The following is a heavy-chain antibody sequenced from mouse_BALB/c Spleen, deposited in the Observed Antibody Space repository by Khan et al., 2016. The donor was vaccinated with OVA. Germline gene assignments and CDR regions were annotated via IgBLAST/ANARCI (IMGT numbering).Heavy chain of an antibody. V-gene: IGHV1-4*01. Sequence: VQLQESGAELARPGASVKMSCKASGYTFTSYTMHWVKQRPGQGLEGIGYINTSSGYTKYNQKFKDKTTLTADKSSSTAYMQLSSLTSEDSAVSYCARTHERWGQGTTLTVSS. CDR1: GYTFTSYT. CDR3: ARTHER. J-gene: IGHJ2*01. CDR2: INTSSGYT.